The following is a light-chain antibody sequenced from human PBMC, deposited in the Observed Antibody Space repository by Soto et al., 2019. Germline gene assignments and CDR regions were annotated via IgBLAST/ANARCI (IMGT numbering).Light chain of an antibody. J-gene: IGKJ5*01. CDR1: QGISDY. Sequence: IRMTQSPSSFSASVFDTFTITFRASQGISDYLNWYQQKPGKAPKLLIYAASSLQSGVPSRFSGSGSGTDFTLTISSLQPEDFATYYCQQSYSTPITFGQGTRLEIK. V-gene: IGKV1-39*01. CDR3: QQSYSTPIT. CDR2: AAS.